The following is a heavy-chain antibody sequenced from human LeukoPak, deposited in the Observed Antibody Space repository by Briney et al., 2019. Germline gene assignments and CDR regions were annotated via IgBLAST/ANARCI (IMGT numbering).Heavy chain of an antibody. Sequence: PGGSLRLSCTASGFTFNKAWMSWVRQAPGKGLEWVGRIKTRTDGETTDYSAPVKGRFTISRDDSKNMLLLEMNSLETEDTAVYYCTAQLLWFGELSNWGQGALVTVSS. CDR3: TAQLLWFGELSN. V-gene: IGHV3-15*01. D-gene: IGHD3-10*01. CDR1: GFTFNKAW. CDR2: IKTRTDGETT. J-gene: IGHJ4*02.